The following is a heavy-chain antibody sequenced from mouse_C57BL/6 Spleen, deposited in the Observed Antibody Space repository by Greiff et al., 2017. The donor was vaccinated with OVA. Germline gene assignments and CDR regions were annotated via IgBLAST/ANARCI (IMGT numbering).Heavy chain of an antibody. Sequence: QVQLQQPGAELVRPGSSVKLSCKASGYTFTSYWMHWVKQRPIQGLEWIGNIDPSDSETHYNQKFKDKATLTVDKASSTAYMQLSSLTSEDSAVYYCARGETYYSNLYYFDYWGQGTTLTVSS. V-gene: IGHV1-52*01. CDR2: IDPSDSET. J-gene: IGHJ2*01. CDR1: GYTFTSYW. CDR3: ARGETYYSNLYYFDY. D-gene: IGHD2-5*01.